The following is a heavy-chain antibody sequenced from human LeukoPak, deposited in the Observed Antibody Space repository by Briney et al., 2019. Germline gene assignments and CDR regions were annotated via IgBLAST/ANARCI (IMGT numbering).Heavy chain of an antibody. V-gene: IGHV3-64*01. CDR1: GFTFSSYA. D-gene: IGHD2-2*01. CDR3: ARGHKEYQPLAYFDY. J-gene: IGHJ4*02. Sequence: GGSLRLSCAASGFTFSSYAMHWVRQAPGKGLEYVSAISSNGGSTYYANSVKGRFTISRDNSKNTLYLQMGSLRAEDMAVYYCARGHKEYQPLAYFDYWGQGTLVTVSS. CDR2: ISSNGGST.